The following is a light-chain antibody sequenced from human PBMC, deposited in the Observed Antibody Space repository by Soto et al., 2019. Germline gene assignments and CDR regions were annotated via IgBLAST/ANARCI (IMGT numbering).Light chain of an antibody. Sequence: QSALTQPASVSGSPGQAITISCTGTSSDVGGYNDVPWYQQLPGTAPKLMIYGISNRPSGVPDRFSGSKSGTTASLAISGLQAEDEADYYCRSYTSSMTRVFGTGTQLTVL. CDR3: RSYTSSMTRV. J-gene: IGLJ1*01. V-gene: IGLV2-14*01. CDR1: SSDVGGYND. CDR2: GIS.